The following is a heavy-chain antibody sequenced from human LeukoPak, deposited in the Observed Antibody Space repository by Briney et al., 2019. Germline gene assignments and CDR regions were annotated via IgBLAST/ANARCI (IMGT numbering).Heavy chain of an antibody. J-gene: IGHJ4*02. V-gene: IGHV3-7*01. CDR2: IKQDGSEK. CDR3: ARDFWSGYYRH. CDR1: GFTFSSYW. D-gene: IGHD3-3*01. Sequence: GGSLRLSCAASGFTFSSYWMSWVRQAPGKGLERVANIKQDGSEKYYVDSVKGRFTISRDNAKNSLYLQMNSLRAEDTAVYYCARDFWSGYYRHWGQGTLVTVSS.